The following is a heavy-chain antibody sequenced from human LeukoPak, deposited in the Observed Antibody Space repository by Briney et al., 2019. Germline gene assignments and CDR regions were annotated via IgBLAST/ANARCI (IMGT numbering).Heavy chain of an antibody. CDR1: GFTFSGYA. CDR2: ISGSGSSK. CDR3: ARDLSAAYDF. D-gene: IGHD2-21*01. Sequence: PGGSLRLSCAASGFTFSGYAMSWVRQAPGKGLEWVSVISGSGSSKSYTDSVKGRFTISRDNSKNTLYLRMDNLRVDDTAVYYCARDLSAAYDFWGQGILVTVSS. V-gene: IGHV3-23*01. J-gene: IGHJ4*02.